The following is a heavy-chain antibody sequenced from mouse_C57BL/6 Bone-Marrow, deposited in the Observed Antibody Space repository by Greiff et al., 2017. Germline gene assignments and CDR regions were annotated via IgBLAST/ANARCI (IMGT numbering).Heavy chain of an antibody. CDR1: GYTFTSYG. V-gene: IGHV1-81*01. J-gene: IGHJ1*03. CDR2: IYPRSGNT. CDR3: ARRGVHYYGSSLDWYFDV. D-gene: IGHD1-1*01. Sequence: VQLQQSGAELARPGASVKLSCKASGYTFTSYGISWVKQRTGQGLEWIGEIYPRSGNTYYNEKFKGKATLTADKSSSTAYMELRSLTSEDSAVYFCARRGVHYYGSSLDWYFDVWGTGTTVTVSS.